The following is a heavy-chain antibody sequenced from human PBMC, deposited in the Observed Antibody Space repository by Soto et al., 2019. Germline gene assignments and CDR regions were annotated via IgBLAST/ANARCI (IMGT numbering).Heavy chain of an antibody. CDR1: GGSISSGGYY. V-gene: IGHV4-31*03. J-gene: IGHJ5*02. CDR3: ARGGSYYGSGTLKGWFDP. Sequence: PSETLSLTCTVSGGSISSGGYYWSWIRQHPGTGLEWIGHISYSGSTNYNPSLKSRVTITVDTSKNQFSLKLSSVTAADTAVYYCARGGSYYGSGTLKGWFDPWGQGTLVTVSS. D-gene: IGHD3-10*01. CDR2: ISYSGST.